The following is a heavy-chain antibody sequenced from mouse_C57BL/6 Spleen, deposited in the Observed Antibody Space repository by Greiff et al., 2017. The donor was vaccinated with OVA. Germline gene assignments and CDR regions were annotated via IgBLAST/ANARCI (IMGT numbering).Heavy chain of an antibody. Sequence: VHLVESGAELVRPGASVTLSCKASGYTFTDYEMHWVKQTPVHGLEWIGAIDPETGGTAYNQKFKGKAILTADKSSSTAYMELRSLTSEDSAVYYCTNYYGSSFPMDYWGQGTSVTVSS. CDR2: IDPETGGT. J-gene: IGHJ4*01. CDR3: TNYYGSSFPMDY. CDR1: GYTFTDYE. V-gene: IGHV1-15*01. D-gene: IGHD1-1*01.